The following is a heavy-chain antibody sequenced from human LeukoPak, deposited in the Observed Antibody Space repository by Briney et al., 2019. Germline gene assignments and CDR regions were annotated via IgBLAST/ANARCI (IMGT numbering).Heavy chain of an antibody. J-gene: IGHJ6*02. CDR1: GGSISSSSYY. CDR3: AGLPEGDLNHGMDV. Sequence: PSETLSLTCTVSGGSISSSSYYWSWIRQPPGKGLEWIGYIYYTGSTKYNPSLKSRVTISVDTSKKQVSLKVSSVTAADTAVYYCAGLPEGDLNHGMDVWGQGTTVTVSS. V-gene: IGHV4-61*01. D-gene: IGHD2-2*01. CDR2: IYYTGST.